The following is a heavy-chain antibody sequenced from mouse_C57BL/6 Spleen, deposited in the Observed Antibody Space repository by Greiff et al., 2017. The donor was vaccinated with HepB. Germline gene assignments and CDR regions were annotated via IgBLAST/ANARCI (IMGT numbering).Heavy chain of an antibody. V-gene: IGHV1-54*01. D-gene: IGHD2-5*01. Sequence: VQLQQSGAELVRPGTSVKVSCKASGYAFTNYLIEWVKQRPGQGLEWIGVINPGSGGTNYNEKFKGKATLTADKSSSTAYMQLSSLTSEDSAVYFCAREETYYSNYYAMDYWGQGTSVTVSS. J-gene: IGHJ4*01. CDR3: AREETYYSNYYAMDY. CDR1: GYAFTNYL. CDR2: INPGSGGT.